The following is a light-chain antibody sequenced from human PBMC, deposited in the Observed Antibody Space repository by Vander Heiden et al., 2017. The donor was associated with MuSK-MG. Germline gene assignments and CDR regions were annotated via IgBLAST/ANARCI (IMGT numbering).Light chain of an antibody. J-gene: IGKJ3*01. Sequence: NHMTQAPSSLSASVGGRVTLHRRARQGISNYLAWFQQKPGKAPKSLIYAASSRQSGVPSKFSGSGSGTDFTLTISSLQAEDFATYYCQHDNSYLFTFGHGTKVDIK. CDR1: QGISNY. CDR3: QHDNSYLFT. CDR2: AAS. V-gene: IGKV1-16*02.